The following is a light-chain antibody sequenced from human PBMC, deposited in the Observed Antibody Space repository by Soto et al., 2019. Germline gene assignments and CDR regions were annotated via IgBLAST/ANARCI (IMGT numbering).Light chain of an antibody. V-gene: IGKV1-39*01. Sequence: DIQMTQSPSSLSASVGDRVTITCRASQSIINYLNWYQRKPGKAPELLIYAASSLQSGVPSRISGSVSGPDFTLTISSLLPADFATFYCQQSYSAPLTFGGGTRVEIK. CDR1: QSIINY. J-gene: IGKJ4*01. CDR3: QQSYSAPLT. CDR2: AAS.